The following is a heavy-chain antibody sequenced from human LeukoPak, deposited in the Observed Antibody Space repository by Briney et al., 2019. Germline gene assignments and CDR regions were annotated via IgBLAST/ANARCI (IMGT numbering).Heavy chain of an antibody. Sequence: ASVKVSCKASGYTFTSYGISWVRQAPGQGLEWMGWISAYNGNTNYAQKLQGRVTMTADTSTSTAYMELRSLRSDDTAVYYCARSLYSSGWYHGLLPEDYYYYYGMDVWGQGTTVTVSS. CDR1: GYTFTSYG. V-gene: IGHV1-18*01. D-gene: IGHD6-19*01. CDR3: ARSLYSSGWYHGLLPEDYYYYYGMDV. J-gene: IGHJ6*02. CDR2: ISAYNGNT.